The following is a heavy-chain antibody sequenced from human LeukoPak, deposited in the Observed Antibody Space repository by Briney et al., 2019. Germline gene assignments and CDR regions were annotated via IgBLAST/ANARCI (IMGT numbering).Heavy chain of an antibody. Sequence: PGGSLRLSCAASGFTLSSYAMSWVRQAPGKGLEWVSGISGSGGSTYYADSVKGRFTISRDNSKNTLYLQMNSLRAEDTAVYYCAKSKGRAVAGQTFDYWGQGTLVTVSS. CDR3: AKSKGRAVAGQTFDY. CDR1: GFTLSSYA. V-gene: IGHV3-23*01. D-gene: IGHD6-19*01. J-gene: IGHJ4*02. CDR2: ISGSGGST.